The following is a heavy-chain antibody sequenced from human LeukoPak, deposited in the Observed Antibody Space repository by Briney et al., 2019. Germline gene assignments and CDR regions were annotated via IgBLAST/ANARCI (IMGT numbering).Heavy chain of an antibody. D-gene: IGHD2-2*01. CDR1: GFTFSSYA. CDR3: ARDSPSSTSWGY. V-gene: IGHV3-7*01. Sequence: GGSLRLSCAASGFTFSSYAMSWVRQAPGKGLEWVVNIKQDGSGKYYVDSVKGRFTISRDNAKNSLYLQMNSLRAEDTAVYYCARDSPSSTSWGYWGQGTLVTVSS. J-gene: IGHJ4*02. CDR2: IKQDGSGK.